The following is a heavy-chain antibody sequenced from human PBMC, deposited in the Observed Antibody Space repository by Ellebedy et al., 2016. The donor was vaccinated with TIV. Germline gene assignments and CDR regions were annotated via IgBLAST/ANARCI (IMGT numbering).Heavy chain of an antibody. CDR1: GFTLSGSA. CDR3: TRRTTIVLTNYWYFDL. J-gene: IGHJ2*01. V-gene: IGHV3-73*01. Sequence: GGSLRLXCAGSGFTLSGSAIYWVRQASGKGLEWVGHTRGKTKSYATAYAASVKGKFTISRDDSENTAYLHMNSLKTDDTAVYYCTRRTTIVLTNYWYFDLWGRGTLVAVSS. CDR2: TRGKTKSYAT. D-gene: IGHD4/OR15-4a*01.